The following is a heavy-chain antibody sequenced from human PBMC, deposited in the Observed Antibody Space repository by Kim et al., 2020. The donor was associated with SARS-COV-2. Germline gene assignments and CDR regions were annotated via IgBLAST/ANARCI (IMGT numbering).Heavy chain of an antibody. D-gene: IGHD1-1*01. CDR2: ITGDGGGT. V-gene: IGHV3-74*01. CDR3: ARENNQGMYV. CDR1: GFTFSSYW. Sequence: GGSLRLSCAASGFTFSSYWMHWVRQAPGKGLVWVSRITGDGGGTNFADSVKGRFTISRDNAKNTLYLQMNSLRAEDTAVYYCARENNQGMYVWGQGTTGT. J-gene: IGHJ6*02.